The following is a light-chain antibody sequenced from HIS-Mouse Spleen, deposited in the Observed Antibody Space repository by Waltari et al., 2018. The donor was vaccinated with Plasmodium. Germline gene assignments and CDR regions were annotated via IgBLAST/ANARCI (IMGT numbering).Light chain of an antibody. V-gene: IGLV2-8*01. J-gene: IGLJ2*01. CDR3: SSYAGSNNWV. Sequence: QSALTQPPSASGSPGQSVTIPCTGTSSDVGGSNYVSWYQQHPGKAPKLMIYEVSKRPSGFPDRFSGSKSGNTASLAVSVLQAEDEADYYCSSYAGSNNWVFGGGTKLTVL. CDR1: SSDVGGSNY. CDR2: EVS.